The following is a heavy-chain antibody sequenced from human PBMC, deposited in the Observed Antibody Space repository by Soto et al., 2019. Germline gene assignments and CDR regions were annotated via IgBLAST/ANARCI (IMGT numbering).Heavy chain of an antibody. Sequence: EVQLVESGGDLVQPGGFLRLSCATSGFTFSRYWMHWVRQVPGKGLVWVSRSNSDGSSISYSDSVKGRFTISRDNAKNTLYLQMNSLRFEDTAVYYVAKRPVATSTSLDYWGQGTLVTVSS. CDR2: SNSDGSSI. D-gene: IGHD2-21*02. CDR1: GFTFSRYW. CDR3: AKRPVATSTSLDY. V-gene: IGHV3-74*01. J-gene: IGHJ4*02.